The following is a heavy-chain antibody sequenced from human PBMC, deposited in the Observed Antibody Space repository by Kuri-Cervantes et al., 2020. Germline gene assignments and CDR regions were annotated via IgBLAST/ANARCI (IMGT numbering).Heavy chain of an antibody. CDR2: IGSAVDT. V-gene: IGHV3-13*01. CDR1: GFTFSYYG. Sequence: GESLKISCAASGFTFSYYGKGLVWVSGIGSAVDTYYPGSVKGRFTISRENAKNSLYLQMNSLRAGDTAVYYCARSGSVAGNFFAFDIWGQGTMVTVSS. D-gene: IGHD6-19*01. J-gene: IGHJ3*02. CDR3: ARSGSVAGNFFAFDI.